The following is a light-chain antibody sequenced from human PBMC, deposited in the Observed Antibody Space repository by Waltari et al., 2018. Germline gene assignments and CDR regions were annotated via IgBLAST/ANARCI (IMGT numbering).Light chain of an antibody. J-gene: IGKJ1*01. Sequence: DIQMTQSPSTLSASVGDRVTITCRASQSISSWLAWYQQKPGKAPKLLIYNASSLASGVPDRFSGSGSGTEFTLTISSLQPDDFATYYCQQYNSYSRTFGQGTKVEIK. V-gene: IGKV1-5*03. CDR2: NAS. CDR1: QSISSW. CDR3: QQYNSYSRT.